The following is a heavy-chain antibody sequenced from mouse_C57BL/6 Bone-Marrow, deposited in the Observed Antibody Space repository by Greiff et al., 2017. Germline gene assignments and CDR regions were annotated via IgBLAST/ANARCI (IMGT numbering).Heavy chain of an antibody. J-gene: IGHJ2*01. V-gene: IGHV1-82*01. CDR2: IYPGDGDT. CDR1: GYAFSSSW. Sequence: QVQLQQSGPELVKPGASVKISCKASGYAFSSSWMNWVKQRPGKGLEWIGRIYPGDGDTNYNGKFKGKATLTADKSSSTAYMQLSSLTSEDSAVYFCARNPGLLRLFDYWGQGTTLTVSS. D-gene: IGHD1-2*01. CDR3: ARNPGLLRLFDY.